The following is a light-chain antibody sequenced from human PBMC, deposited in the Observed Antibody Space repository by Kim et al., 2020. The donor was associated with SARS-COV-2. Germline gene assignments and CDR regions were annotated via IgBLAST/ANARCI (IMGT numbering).Light chain of an antibody. J-gene: IGKJ4*01. V-gene: IGKV3-11*01. Sequence: LSLAPGKSATLPCRPSQCVSSYFAWYPQKPGQAPRPLIYDVSNRATGIPARFSGSGCGTDFTLTIRSLEPEDFAVYYCQQRSNSVTFGGGTKLEIK. CDR2: DVS. CDR3: QQRSNSVT. CDR1: QCVSSY.